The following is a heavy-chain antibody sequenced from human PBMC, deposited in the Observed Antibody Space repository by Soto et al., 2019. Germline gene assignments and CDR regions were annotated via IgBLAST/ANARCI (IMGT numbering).Heavy chain of an antibody. V-gene: IGHV4-31*03. Sequence: QVQLQESGPGLVKPSQTLSLTCTVSGGSISSGGYYWSWIRQHPGKGLEWIGYIYYRGSTYYNPSLKSRVTISVDTSKNQFSLRLSSVTAADTAVYYCARGTYYYDSSGSETLWDYWGQGTLVTVSS. J-gene: IGHJ4*02. CDR3: ARGTYYYDSSGSETLWDY. CDR2: IYYRGST. D-gene: IGHD3-22*01. CDR1: GGSISSGGYY.